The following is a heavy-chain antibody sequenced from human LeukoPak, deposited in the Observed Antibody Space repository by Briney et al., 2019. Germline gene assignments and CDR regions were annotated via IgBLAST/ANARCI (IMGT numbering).Heavy chain of an antibody. CDR2: ISAYNGNT. D-gene: IGHD3-9*01. Sequence: ASVKVSCKASGYTFTSYGISWVRQAPGQGLEWMGWISAYNGNTNYAQKLQGRVTMTTDTSTSTAYMELRSLRSDDTAVYYCARGYYDILTGGHYYYYYMDVWGKGTTVTVSS. V-gene: IGHV1-18*01. J-gene: IGHJ6*03. CDR1: GYTFTSYG. CDR3: ARGYYDILTGGHYYYYYMDV.